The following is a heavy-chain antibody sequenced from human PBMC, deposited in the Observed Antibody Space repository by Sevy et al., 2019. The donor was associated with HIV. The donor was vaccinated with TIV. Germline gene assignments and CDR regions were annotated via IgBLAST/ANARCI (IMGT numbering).Heavy chain of an antibody. CDR2: INVGNGNT. CDR1: GYTFSTYA. Sequence: ASVKVSCKASGYTFSTYAMHWVRQAPGQRPEWMGWINVGNGNTKYSKNFQGRVTITRDTSANTAYMELSSLSSEDTAVYYCARDGNPYCSSFSCYSHGIDVWGQGTTVTVSS. CDR3: ARDGNPYCSSFSCYSHGIDV. D-gene: IGHD2-2*01. V-gene: IGHV1-3*01. J-gene: IGHJ6*02.